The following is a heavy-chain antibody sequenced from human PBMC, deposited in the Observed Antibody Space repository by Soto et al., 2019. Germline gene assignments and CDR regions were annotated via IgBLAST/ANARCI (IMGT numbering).Heavy chain of an antibody. J-gene: IGHJ4*02. CDR3: ARAVTMVRGVLGLYFDY. CDR2: ISAYNGNT. Sequence: ASVKVSCKASGYTFTSYGISWVRQAPGQGLEWMGWISAYNGNTNYAQKLQGRVTMTTDTSTSTAYMELRSLRSDDTAVYYCARAVTMVRGVLGLYFDYWGQGTLVTVSS. V-gene: IGHV1-18*04. CDR1: GYTFTSYG. D-gene: IGHD3-10*01.